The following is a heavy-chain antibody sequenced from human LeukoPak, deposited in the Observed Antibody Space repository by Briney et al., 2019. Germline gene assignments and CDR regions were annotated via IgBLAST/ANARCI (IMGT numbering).Heavy chain of an antibody. Sequence: SETLSLTCTVSGGSISNTLYYWAWIRQPPGKGLESIGSIYYSRSTYYSPSLKSRVTISVDTSKNQFSLKLTSVTAADTAVYYCARRKGFGEGYFDSWGQGTLVTVSS. CDR1: GGSISNTLYY. J-gene: IGHJ4*02. CDR3: ARRKGFGEGYFDS. V-gene: IGHV4-39*01. D-gene: IGHD3-10*01. CDR2: IYYSRST.